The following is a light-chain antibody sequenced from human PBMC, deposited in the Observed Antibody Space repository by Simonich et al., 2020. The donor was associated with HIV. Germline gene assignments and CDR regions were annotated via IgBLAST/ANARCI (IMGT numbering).Light chain of an antibody. Sequence: IQLTQSPSSLSASVGDRVTTTCRASQGISSALALDQQKPGKAPNLLLYGASRLERGVPPRFSCSGYGTVYTLTISSLQPEDFATYYCQQYHTTAWTFGQGTRVEVK. CDR3: QQYHTTAWT. V-gene: IGKV1-NL1*01. CDR2: GAS. CDR1: QGISSA. J-gene: IGKJ1*01.